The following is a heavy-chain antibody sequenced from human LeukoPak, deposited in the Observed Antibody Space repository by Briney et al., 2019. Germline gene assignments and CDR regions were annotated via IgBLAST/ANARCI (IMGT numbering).Heavy chain of an antibody. D-gene: IGHD2-2*01. Sequence: PGGSLRLSCAASGFTFSSYYMHWVRQAPGKGLVWVSRISSDGSSTSYADSVKGRFTISRDNAKDTLHLQMNRLRAEDTAVYYCARVSVCSSTSCYSVFDYLGQGTLVTVSS. V-gene: IGHV3-74*01. J-gene: IGHJ4*02. CDR2: ISSDGSST. CDR1: GFTFSSYY. CDR3: ARVSVCSSTSCYSVFDY.